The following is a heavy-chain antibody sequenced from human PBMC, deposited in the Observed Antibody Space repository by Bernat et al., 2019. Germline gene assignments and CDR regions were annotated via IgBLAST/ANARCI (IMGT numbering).Heavy chain of an antibody. CDR3: AKLEYFDWLPLSY. V-gene: IGHV3-30*18. J-gene: IGHJ4*02. CDR2: ISYDGSNK. CDR1: GFTFSSYG. Sequence: QVQLVESGGGVVQPGRSLRLSCAASGFTFSSYGMHWVRQAPGKGLEWVAVISYDGSNKYYADSAKGRFTISRDNSKNTLYLQMNSLRAEDTAVYYCAKLEYFDWLPLSYWGQGTLVTVSS. D-gene: IGHD3-9*01.